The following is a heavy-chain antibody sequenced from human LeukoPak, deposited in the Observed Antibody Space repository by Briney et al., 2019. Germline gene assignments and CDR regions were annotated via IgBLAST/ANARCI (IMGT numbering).Heavy chain of an antibody. CDR1: GFTFSSYD. J-gene: IGHJ4*02. V-gene: IGHV3-23*01. CDR2: ISSSAAKT. D-gene: IGHD1-1*01. CDR3: AKRLSYYFDH. Sequence: GGSLRLSCSASGFTFSSYDMTWVRQAPGKGLEYLSGISSSAAKTYYPDSVKGRLTISRDNSKNTVYLEINSLRVEDTAVYYCAKRLSYYFDHWGQGTLVTVSS.